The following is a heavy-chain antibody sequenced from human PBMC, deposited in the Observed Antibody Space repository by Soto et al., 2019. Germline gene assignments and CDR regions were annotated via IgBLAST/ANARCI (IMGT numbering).Heavy chain of an antibody. J-gene: IGHJ4*02. CDR2: INHSGST. CDR1: GGSFSGYY. Sequence: SETLSLTCAVYGGSFSGYYWSWIRQPPGKGLEWIGEINHSGSTNYNPSLKSRVTISVDASKNQFSLKLSSVTAADTAVYYCALTWIQLSYFDYWGQGTLVTVSS. V-gene: IGHV4-34*01. D-gene: IGHD5-18*01. CDR3: ALTWIQLSYFDY.